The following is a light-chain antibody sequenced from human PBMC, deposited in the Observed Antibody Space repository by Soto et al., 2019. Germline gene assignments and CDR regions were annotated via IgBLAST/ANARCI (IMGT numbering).Light chain of an antibody. CDR3: QQYGSSPPWT. Sequence: EIVLTQSPATLSLSPGERATLSCRASQSVSSYLAWYQQKPGQAPRLLIYDASNRATGIPARFSGSGSGTDFTLTISGLEPEDFAVYYCQQYGSSPPWTFGQGTKVDIK. V-gene: IGKV3-11*01. CDR2: DAS. J-gene: IGKJ1*01. CDR1: QSVSSY.